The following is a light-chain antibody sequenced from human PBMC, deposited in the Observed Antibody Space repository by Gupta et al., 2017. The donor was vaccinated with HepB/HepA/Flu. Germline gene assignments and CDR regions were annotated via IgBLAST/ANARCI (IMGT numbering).Light chain of an antibody. CDR2: DAS. V-gene: IGKV1-33*01. J-gene: IGKJ2*04. CDR3: QQYYNLSCS. CDR1: QDISNY. Sequence: DIQMTQSPSSLSASVGDRVTITCQASQDISNYLNWYQQKPGKAPKLLIYDASNLETGVPSRFSGSGSGTDFTFTISSLQPEDIATYYCQQYYNLSCSFGQGTKLEIK.